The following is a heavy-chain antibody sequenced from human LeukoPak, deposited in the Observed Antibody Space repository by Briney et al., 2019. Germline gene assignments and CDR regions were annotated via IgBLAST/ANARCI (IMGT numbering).Heavy chain of an antibody. CDR1: GFTFSTNH. D-gene: IGHD1-26*01. CDR2: IYSDGNT. Sequence: PGGSLRLSCAASGFTFSTNHMTWVRQAPGKGPEWVSVIYSDGNTYYAGSVKGRSTISRDTSKNTLYLQMNSLRAEDTAVYYCAKDMGEDGSYYLDYWGQGTLVTVSS. J-gene: IGHJ4*02. V-gene: IGHV3-53*01. CDR3: AKDMGEDGSYYLDY.